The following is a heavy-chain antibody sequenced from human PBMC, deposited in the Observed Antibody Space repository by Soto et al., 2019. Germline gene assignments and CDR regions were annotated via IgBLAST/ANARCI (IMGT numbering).Heavy chain of an antibody. Sequence: GKGLKWIGYIYYSGSTNYNPSLKSRVTISVDTSKNQFSLKLCSVTAADTAFFFFQAEDGIRDTVPVSAFLLNRSSDL. D-gene: IGHD2-15*01. J-gene: IGHJ2*01. CDR3: QAEDGIRDTVPVSAFLLNRSSDL. CDR2: IYYSGST. V-gene: IGHV4-59*08.